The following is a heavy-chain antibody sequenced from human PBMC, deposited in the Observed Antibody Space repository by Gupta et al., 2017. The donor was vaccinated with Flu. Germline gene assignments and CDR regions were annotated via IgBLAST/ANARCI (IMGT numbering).Heavy chain of an antibody. CDR2: IGTAGDT. V-gene: IGHV3-13*01. Sequence: AASSFTFSSYDMHWVRQATGNGLEWVSVIGTAGDTYYPDSVKGRSTISREGAKNSLYLQMNSLRAGDTAVYYWVRRPACSTTSCYHPGCYY. CDR1: SFTFSSYD. D-gene: IGHD2-2*01. J-gene: IGHJ6*03. CDR3: VRRPACSTTSCYHPGCYY.